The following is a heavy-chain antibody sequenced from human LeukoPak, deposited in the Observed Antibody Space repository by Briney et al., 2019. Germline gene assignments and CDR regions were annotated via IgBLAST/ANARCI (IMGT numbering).Heavy chain of an antibody. CDR3: ARGPSNVGTTPEEGAFDI. V-gene: IGHV4-28*06. Sequence: SDTLSLTCGVSGYSISSGNWWGWIRQPPGKGLEWIGHIYYSGSANYNPSLKSRVTMSTDMSKNQFSLKLSSVTALDTAVYFCARGPSNVGTTPEEGAFDIWGQGTMVSVSS. CDR2: IYYSGSA. D-gene: IGHD1-26*01. J-gene: IGHJ3*02. CDR1: GYSISSGNW.